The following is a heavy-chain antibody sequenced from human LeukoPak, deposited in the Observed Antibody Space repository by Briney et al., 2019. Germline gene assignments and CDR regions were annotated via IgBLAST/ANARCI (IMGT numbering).Heavy chain of an antibody. CDR1: GFTFDDYG. CDR3: ARAPPRSGSYEGWFDP. Sequence: RPGGSLRLSCAASGFTFDDYGMSWVRQAPGKGLEWVSGINWNGGSTGYADSVKGRFTISRDNAKNSLYLQMNSLRAEDTALYYCARAPPRSGSYEGWFDPWGQGTLVTVSS. V-gene: IGHV3-20*04. J-gene: IGHJ5*02. CDR2: INWNGGST. D-gene: IGHD1-26*01.